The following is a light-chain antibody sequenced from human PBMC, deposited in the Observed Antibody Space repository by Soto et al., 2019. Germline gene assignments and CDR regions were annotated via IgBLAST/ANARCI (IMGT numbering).Light chain of an antibody. CDR2: WAS. CDR1: QSVLYSSNNKNY. Sequence: DIVMTQSPVSLAVSLGERATINCKSSQSVLYSSNNKNYLAWYQQKLGQPPQLLIYWASTRESGVPDRFSGSGSGTDFTLTISNLQAEDVAVYYCQQYYTAPLTFGGGTKVEIK. J-gene: IGKJ4*01. V-gene: IGKV4-1*01. CDR3: QQYYTAPLT.